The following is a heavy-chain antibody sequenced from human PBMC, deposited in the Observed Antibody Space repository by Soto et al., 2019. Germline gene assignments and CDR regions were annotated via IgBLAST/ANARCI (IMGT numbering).Heavy chain of an antibody. V-gene: IGHV1-46*01. CDR2: INPSGGST. J-gene: IGHJ5*02. Sequence: QVQLVQSGAEVKKPGASVKVSCKASGYTLTSYYMHWVRQAHGQGLEWMGIINPSGGSTSYAQKFQGRVTMTRDTSTSTVYMELSSLRSEDTAVYSCARDVRSEEVVLNWFDHWGQGTLVTVSS. CDR1: GYTLTSYY. CDR3: ARDVRSEEVVLNWFDH. D-gene: IGHD2-15*01.